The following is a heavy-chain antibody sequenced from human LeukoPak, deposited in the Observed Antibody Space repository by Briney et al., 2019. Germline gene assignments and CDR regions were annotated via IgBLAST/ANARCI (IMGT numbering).Heavy chain of an antibody. Sequence: ASVKVSCKASGYTFTSYDINWVRQATGQGLEWMGWMNPNSGNTGYAQKFQGRVTMTRNTSISTAYMELSSLRSEDTAVYYCARGRGVTMVRGVIISPTYYYYGMDVWGQGTTVTVSS. V-gene: IGHV1-8*01. CDR1: GYTFTSYD. CDR2: MNPNSGNT. J-gene: IGHJ6*02. CDR3: ARGRGVTMVRGVIISPTYYYYGMDV. D-gene: IGHD3-10*01.